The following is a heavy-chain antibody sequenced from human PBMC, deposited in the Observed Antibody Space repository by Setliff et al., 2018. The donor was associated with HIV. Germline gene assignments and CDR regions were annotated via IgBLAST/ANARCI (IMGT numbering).Heavy chain of an antibody. CDR3: ARQSVRGGYYYGSGSYYREYFQQ. CDR1: GGSISSYY. V-gene: IGHV4-59*05. J-gene: IGHJ1*01. Sequence: SETLSLTCTVSGGSISSYYWSWIRQPAGKGLEWIGRIYYSGSTYYNPPLKSRVTISVDTSKKQFSLKLSSVTAADTAVYYCARQSVRGGYYYGSGSYYREYFQQWGQGTLVTVSS. CDR2: IYYSGST. D-gene: IGHD3-10*01.